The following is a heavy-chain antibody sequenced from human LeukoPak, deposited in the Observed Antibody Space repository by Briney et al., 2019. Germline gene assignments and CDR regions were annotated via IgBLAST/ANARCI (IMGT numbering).Heavy chain of an antibody. CDR2: ISGSGGST. J-gene: IGHJ4*02. CDR1: GFTFSSYS. V-gene: IGHV3-23*01. CDR3: AKDLGYCSSTSCYPFDY. D-gene: IGHD2-2*01. Sequence: PGGSLRLSCETFGFTFSSYSMNWVRQAPGKGLEWVSAISGSGGSTYYADSVKGRFTISRDNSKNTLYLQMNSLRAEDTAVYYCAKDLGYCSSTSCYPFDYWGQGTLVTVSS.